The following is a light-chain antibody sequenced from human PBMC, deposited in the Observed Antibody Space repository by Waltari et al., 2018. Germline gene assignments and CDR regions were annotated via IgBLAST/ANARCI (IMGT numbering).Light chain of an antibody. CDR1: QSVRST. CDR2: GTS. CDR3: QQYDYWPWT. Sequence: IVMTQSPATLSLSPGESATLSCRASQSVRSTFAWFQQKPGQPPRLLIYGTSTATGIPARFTGSGSGTEFSLTISSLQPEDFATYYCQQYDYWPWTFGQGTRVETK. V-gene: IGKV3D-15*01. J-gene: IGKJ1*01.